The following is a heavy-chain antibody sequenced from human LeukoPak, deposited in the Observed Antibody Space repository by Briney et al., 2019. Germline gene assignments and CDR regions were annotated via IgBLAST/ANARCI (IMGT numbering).Heavy chain of an antibody. D-gene: IGHD6-13*01. CDR3: AKAEYSSSWPS. CDR2: ISGSGGST. CDR1: GFTFSSYA. J-gene: IGHJ5*02. V-gene: IGHV3-23*01. Sequence: GGSLGLSCAASGFTFSSYAMSWVRQAPGKGLEWVSAISGSGGSTYYADSVKGRFTISRDNSKNTLYLQMNSLRAEDTAVYYCAKAEYSSSWPSWGQGTLVTVSS.